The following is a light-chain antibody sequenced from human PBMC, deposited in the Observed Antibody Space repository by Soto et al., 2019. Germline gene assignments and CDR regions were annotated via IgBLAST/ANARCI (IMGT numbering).Light chain of an antibody. CDR1: QVYRSD. Sequence: AIQVTQSPSSLSASVGDRVTITCRATQVYRSDLGWYQQKPGKAPKLLIYAASDLQAEVPSRFSGSGSGTDFTLTISSLQAEDFATYYCLQDHDYQWTFGQGTKLEIK. V-gene: IGKV1-6*01. CDR2: AAS. CDR3: LQDHDYQWT. J-gene: IGKJ2*02.